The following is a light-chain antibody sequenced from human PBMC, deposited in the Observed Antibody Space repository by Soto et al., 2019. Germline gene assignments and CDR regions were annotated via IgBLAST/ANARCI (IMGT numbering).Light chain of an antibody. J-gene: IGKJ4*01. CDR2: GAS. CDR3: QQYNNWPLT. Sequence: EIVLTQSPGPLSLSPGERATLSCRTSQSVSSNYLAWYQQKPGQAPRLLIYGASTRATGIPARFSGSGSGTEFTLTISSLQSEDFAVYYCQQYNNWPLTFGGGTKVDI. V-gene: IGKV3-15*01. CDR1: QSVSSN.